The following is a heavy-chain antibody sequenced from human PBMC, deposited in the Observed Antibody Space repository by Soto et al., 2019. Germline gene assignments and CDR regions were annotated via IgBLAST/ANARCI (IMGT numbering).Heavy chain of an antibody. J-gene: IGHJ5*02. D-gene: IGHD2-2*01. CDR3: ATEPADRGVGVAAASDYWFAA. CDR1: GFTFSSYG. CDR2: ISYDGSNK. Sequence: QVQLVESGGGVVQPGRSLRLSCAASGFTFSSYGMHWVRQAPGKGLEWEAVISYDGSNKYYADSVKGRFTISRDNTKNTLYLQMNGLRAEAASVYYSATEPADRGVGVAAASDYWFAAWGQGPLVIVSS. V-gene: IGHV3-30*03.